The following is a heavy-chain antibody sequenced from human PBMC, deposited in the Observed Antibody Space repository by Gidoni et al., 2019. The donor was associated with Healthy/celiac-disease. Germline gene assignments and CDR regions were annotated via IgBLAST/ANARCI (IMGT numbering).Heavy chain of an antibody. CDR2: IYYSGST. V-gene: IGHV4-59*08. CDR3: ARRNMVVGAEYSYYGMDV. Sequence: QVQLQESGPGLVKPSETLSLTCTVSGGSISSYYWRWIRQPPGTGLEWIGYIYYSGSTNYNPSLKSRVTISVDTSKNQFSLKLSSVTAADTAVYYCARRNMVVGAEYSYYGMDVWGQGTTVTVSS. CDR1: GGSISSYY. J-gene: IGHJ6*02. D-gene: IGHD2-15*01.